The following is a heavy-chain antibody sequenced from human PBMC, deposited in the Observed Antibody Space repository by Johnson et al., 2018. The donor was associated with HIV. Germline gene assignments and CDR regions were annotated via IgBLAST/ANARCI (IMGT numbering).Heavy chain of an antibody. V-gene: IGHV3-30*04. CDR2: ISYDGSNK. J-gene: IGHJ3*02. CDR1: GFTFSSYA. Sequence: QVLLVESGGGVVQPGRSLRLSCAASGFTFSSYAMHWVRQAPGKGLEWVAVISYDGSNKYYADSVKGRFTISRDNSNNTLYLQMNSLRAEDTAVYYCARITTTVSHHDALDIWGQGTMVTVSS. CDR3: ARITTTVSHHDALDI. D-gene: IGHD4-17*01.